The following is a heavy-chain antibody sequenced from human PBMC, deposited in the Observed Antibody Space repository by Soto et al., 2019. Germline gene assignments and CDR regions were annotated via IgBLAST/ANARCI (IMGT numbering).Heavy chain of an antibody. J-gene: IGHJ5*02. Sequence: SETLSLTCAVYGRSFSGYYWSWIRQPPGKGLEWIGEINHSGSTNYNPSLKSRVTISVDTSKNQFSLKLSSVTAADTAVYYCARIRLTIFGVVRPWFDPWGQGTLVTVSS. V-gene: IGHV4-34*01. CDR3: ARIRLTIFGVVRPWFDP. CDR2: INHSGST. CDR1: GRSFSGYY. D-gene: IGHD3-3*01.